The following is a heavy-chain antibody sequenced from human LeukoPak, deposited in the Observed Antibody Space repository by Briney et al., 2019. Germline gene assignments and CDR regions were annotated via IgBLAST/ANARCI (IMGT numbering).Heavy chain of an antibody. CDR1: GFPLSCYV. CDR3: AIDKLSYCGGYSWFRWVGL. CDR2: IPYDGSIK. J-gene: IGHJ5*02. V-gene: IGHV3-30-3*01. D-gene: IGHD2-21*02. Sequence: GESLRLSCAAYGFPLSCYVRHWVRQTPGKGLEWVAVIPYDGSIKYYAGSGKGGCRISREHSMNTVYLQMNSLRAQDTVVYNCAIDKLSYCGGYSWFRWVGLWGRGTLVTVS.